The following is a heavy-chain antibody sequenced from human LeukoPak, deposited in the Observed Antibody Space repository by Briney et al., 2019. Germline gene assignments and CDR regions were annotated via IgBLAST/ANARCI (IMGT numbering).Heavy chain of an antibody. CDR1: GFTFSSYG. V-gene: IGHV3-30*18. J-gene: IGHJ4*02. D-gene: IGHD3/OR15-3a*01. CDR3: ANWGLAFDY. Sequence: GGSLRLSCAASGFTFSSYGMHWVRQAPGKGLEWVAVISYDGSNKYYADSVKGRFTISRDNSKNTLYLQMNSLRAEDTAVYYCANWGLAFDYWGRGTLVTVSS. CDR2: ISYDGSNK.